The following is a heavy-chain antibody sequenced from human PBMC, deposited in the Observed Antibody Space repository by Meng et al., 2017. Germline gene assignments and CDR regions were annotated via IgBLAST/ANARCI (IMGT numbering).Heavy chain of an antibody. Sequence: QVQIQEGGAGLLMPSETLSLTCDVYGGSFSGYYWSWIRQPPGKGLEWIGEINHSGSTNYNPSLKSRVTISVDTSKNQFSLKLSSVTAADTAVYYCARVPTYYYDSSGYYLFDYWGQGTLVTVSS. CDR2: INHSGST. J-gene: IGHJ4*02. CDR3: ARVPTYYYDSSGYYLFDY. D-gene: IGHD3-22*01. CDR1: GGSFSGYY. V-gene: IGHV4-34*01.